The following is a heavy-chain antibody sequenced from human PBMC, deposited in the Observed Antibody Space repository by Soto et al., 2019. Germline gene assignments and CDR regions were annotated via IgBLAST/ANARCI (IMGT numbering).Heavy chain of an antibody. CDR2: ISGSGGST. Sequence: LXLSCAACGFTFSSYSMSWVRQAPGKGLEWVSAISGSGGSTYYADSVKGRFTISRDNSKNTLYLQMNSLRAGDTAVYYCAKIDTEYCSGGSCHRGYFDYWGQGTLVTVSS. J-gene: IGHJ4*02. CDR3: AKIDTEYCSGGSCHRGYFDY. CDR1: GFTFSSYS. D-gene: IGHD2-15*01. V-gene: IGHV3-23*01.